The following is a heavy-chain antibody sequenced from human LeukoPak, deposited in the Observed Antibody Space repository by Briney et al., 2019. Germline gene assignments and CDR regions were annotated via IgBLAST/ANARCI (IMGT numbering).Heavy chain of an antibody. V-gene: IGHV1-69*06. CDR1: GGTFSSYA. CDR3: ARAVNLHDYGDYVVGYYFDY. CDR2: IIPIFGTA. Sequence: ASVKVSCKASGGTFSSYAISWVRQAPGQGLEWMGGIIPIFGTANYAQKFQGRVTITADKSTSTAYMELSSLRSEDTAVYYCARAVNLHDYGDYVVGYYFDYWGQGTLVTVSS. J-gene: IGHJ4*02. D-gene: IGHD4-17*01.